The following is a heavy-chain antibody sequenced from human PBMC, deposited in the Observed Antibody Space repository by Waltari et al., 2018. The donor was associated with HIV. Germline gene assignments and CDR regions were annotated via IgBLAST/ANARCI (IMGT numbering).Heavy chain of an antibody. CDR2: IYYSGST. V-gene: IGHV4-59*01. J-gene: IGHJ6*02. Sequence: QVQLQEPGPGLVKPSETLSLTCTVSGGSISSYYWSWIRQPPGKGLEWIGYIYYSGSTNYNPSLKSRVTISVDTSKNQFSLKLSSVTAADTAVYYCAREGYGMDVWGQGTTVTVSS. CDR3: AREGYGMDV. CDR1: GGSISSYY.